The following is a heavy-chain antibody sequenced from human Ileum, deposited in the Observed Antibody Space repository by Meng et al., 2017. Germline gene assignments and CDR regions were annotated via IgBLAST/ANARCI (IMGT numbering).Heavy chain of an antibody. CDR3: ARFYGSGTFEVHDY. V-gene: IGHV4-61*01. J-gene: IGHJ4*02. CDR2: IHYSGIR. D-gene: IGHD3-10*01. Sequence: RQLTGPALVQPSQTLSLTCTVSGGAVSRAIYYCSWIRQPPGKGLEWIGLIHYSGIRNYNPSLKSRVTMSVDTSKNQVSLRLTSVSAADTAVYYCARFYGSGTFEVHDYWGQGTLVTVSS. CDR1: GGAVSRAIYY.